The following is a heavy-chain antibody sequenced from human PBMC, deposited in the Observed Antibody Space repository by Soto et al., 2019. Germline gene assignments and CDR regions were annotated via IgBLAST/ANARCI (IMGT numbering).Heavy chain of an antibody. D-gene: IGHD6-6*01. CDR3: ARHEKGSSFDH. CDR2: IYDSENT. CDR1: GGSIGRYY. J-gene: IGHJ4*02. Sequence: QVQLQESGPGLVKPSETLSLTCSVSGGSIGRYYWSWIRQSPGKGLEWIGFIYDSENTNYNPSLKSRVTISGDTSKNQLSLTLSSVTAADTAISYCARHEKGSSFDHWGQGALVTVSS. V-gene: IGHV4-59*08.